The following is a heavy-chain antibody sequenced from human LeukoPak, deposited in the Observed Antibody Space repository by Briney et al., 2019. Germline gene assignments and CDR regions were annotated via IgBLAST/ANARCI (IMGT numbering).Heavy chain of an antibody. CDR2: ISGSGGST. J-gene: IGHJ4*02. D-gene: IGHD3-10*01. Sequence: AGRSLRLSCAASGFPFSSSAMGWVRQAPGMGLEWVSAISGSGGSTNYADSVKGRFTISRDNSKNTLYLQMNSLRAEDTAVYFCARVNYYGSGSYSPFDYWGQGALVTVSS. CDR3: ARVNYYGSGSYSPFDY. V-gene: IGHV3-23*01. CDR1: GFPFSSSA.